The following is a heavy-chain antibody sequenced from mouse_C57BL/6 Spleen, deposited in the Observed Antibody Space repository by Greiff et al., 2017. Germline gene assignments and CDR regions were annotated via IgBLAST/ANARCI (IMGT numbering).Heavy chain of an antibody. CDR1: GYTFTDYE. V-gene: IGHV1-15*01. CDR3: TRRYYYGSSYYWYFDV. D-gene: IGHD1-1*01. CDR2: IDPETGGT. Sequence: VQLQESGAELVRPGASVTLSCKASGYTFTDYEMHWVKQTPVHGLEWIGAIDPETGGTAYNQKFQGKAILTADKSSSTAYMELRSLTSEDSAVYYCTRRYYYGSSYYWYFDVWGTGTTVTVSS. J-gene: IGHJ1*03.